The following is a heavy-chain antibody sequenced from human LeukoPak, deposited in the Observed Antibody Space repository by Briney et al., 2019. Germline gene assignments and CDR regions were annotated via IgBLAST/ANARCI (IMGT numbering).Heavy chain of an antibody. V-gene: IGHV3-33*01. CDR1: GYTISSHG. Sequence: PGRSLRLSCAVSGYTISSHGMHWVRQAPGKGLEWVAAIWYDGSDKYYADSVKGRFTISRGNSKNMLYLQMDSLRAEDTALYYCARLWGSVSGYFDYWGQGTLVTVSS. CDR3: ARLWGSVSGYFDY. CDR2: IWYDGSDK. J-gene: IGHJ4*02. D-gene: IGHD2-21*01.